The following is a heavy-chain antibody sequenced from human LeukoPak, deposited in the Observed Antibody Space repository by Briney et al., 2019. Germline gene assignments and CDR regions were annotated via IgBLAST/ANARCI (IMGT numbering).Heavy chain of an antibody. J-gene: IGHJ4*02. CDR1: GFTFDDYG. CDR2: ISWNGGST. CDR3: ARYDYNNYVGYYDH. V-gene: IGHV3-20*04. Sequence: PGGSLRLSCAASGFTFDDYGMSWVRQVPGKGLEWVSGISWNGGSTDYADSVKGRFTISRDNAKNSLYLQMNSLRAEDTALYYCARYDYNNYVGYYDHWGQGTLVTVSS. D-gene: IGHD4-11*01.